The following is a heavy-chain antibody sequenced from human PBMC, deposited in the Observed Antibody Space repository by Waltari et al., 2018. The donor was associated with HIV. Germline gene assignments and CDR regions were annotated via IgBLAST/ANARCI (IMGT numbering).Heavy chain of an antibody. Sequence: EVQLVESGGGLVQPGGSLRLSCAASGFPFSSYSMNWVRQAPGKGLEWVSYISSSSGTIYYADSVKGRFTISRDNAKNSLYLQMNSLRDEDTAVYYCARSPLYYYDSSGYYFDYWGQGTLLTVSS. J-gene: IGHJ4*02. CDR1: GFPFSSYS. CDR2: ISSSSGTI. CDR3: ARSPLYYYDSSGYYFDY. D-gene: IGHD3-22*01. V-gene: IGHV3-48*02.